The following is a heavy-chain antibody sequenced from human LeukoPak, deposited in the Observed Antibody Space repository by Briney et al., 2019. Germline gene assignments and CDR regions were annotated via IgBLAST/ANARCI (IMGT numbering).Heavy chain of an antibody. V-gene: IGHV3-48*01. Sequence: GGSLRLSCAASGFTFSSYSMNWVRQAPGKGLEWVSYISSSSSTIYYADSVKGRFTISRDNAKNSLYLQMNSLRAEDTAVYYCARTNPYFDTSGPLDSWGQGTLVTVSS. CDR3: ARTNPYFDTSGPLDS. CDR2: ISSSSSTI. CDR1: GFTFSSYS. D-gene: IGHD3-22*01. J-gene: IGHJ4*02.